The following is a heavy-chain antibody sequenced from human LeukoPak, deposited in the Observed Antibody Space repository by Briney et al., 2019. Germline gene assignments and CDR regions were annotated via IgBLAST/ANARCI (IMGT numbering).Heavy chain of an antibody. D-gene: IGHD2-2*01. Sequence: ASVKVSCKASGYTFTGYYMHWVRQAPGQGLEWMGWINPNSGGTNYAQKFQGRVTMTRDTSISTAYMELSRLRSDDTAVYYCARDSCSSTSCYYYYYMDVWGKGTTVTVSS. CDR3: ARDSCSSTSCYYYYYMDV. CDR2: INPNSGGT. V-gene: IGHV1-2*02. J-gene: IGHJ6*03. CDR1: GYTFTGYY.